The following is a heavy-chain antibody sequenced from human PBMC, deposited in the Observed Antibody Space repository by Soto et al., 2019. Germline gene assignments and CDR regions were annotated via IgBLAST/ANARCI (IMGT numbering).Heavy chain of an antibody. D-gene: IGHD3-16*01. Sequence: DAQLVQSGGGLVQPGGSLRLSCVGCGFTFTDFYMNWVRQVPGKGLEWVANIRLDGNVANYVESVKGRFPTSRHNPKTSPLLQMNSLRSDDTAVSYCAGWGAHDNNYWGQGILVTVSS. CDR1: GFTFTDFY. V-gene: IGHV3-7*03. CDR3: AGWGAHDNNY. J-gene: IGHJ4*02. CDR2: IRLDGNVA.